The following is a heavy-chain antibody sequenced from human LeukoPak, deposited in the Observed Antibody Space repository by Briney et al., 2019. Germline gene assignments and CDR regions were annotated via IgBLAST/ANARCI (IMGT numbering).Heavy chain of an antibody. Sequence: GGSRRLSCAASGFTFSSYAMSWVRQAPGKGLEWVSAISGSGGSTSYADSVKGRFTISRDNSKNTLYLQMNSLRAEDTAVYYCAKVQTDDYGDYGWFDPWGQGTLVTVSS. CDR2: ISGSGGST. V-gene: IGHV3-23*01. CDR1: GFTFSSYA. CDR3: AKVQTDDYGDYGWFDP. D-gene: IGHD4-17*01. J-gene: IGHJ5*02.